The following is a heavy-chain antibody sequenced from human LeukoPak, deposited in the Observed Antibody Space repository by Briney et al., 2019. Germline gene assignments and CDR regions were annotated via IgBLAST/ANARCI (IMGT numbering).Heavy chain of an antibody. Sequence: SETLSLTCSVFDGSMNTHYWGWIRRTPGKGLEWIGHVFYSGTTNYSPSLRSRLTILLNMSANQFSLKLTSVTAADTAVYYCGRVHFDTSGYPFDHWGRGSLVTASS. V-gene: IGHV4-59*11. CDR2: VFYSGTT. CDR3: GRVHFDTSGYPFDH. J-gene: IGHJ4*02. D-gene: IGHD3-22*01. CDR1: DGSMNTHY.